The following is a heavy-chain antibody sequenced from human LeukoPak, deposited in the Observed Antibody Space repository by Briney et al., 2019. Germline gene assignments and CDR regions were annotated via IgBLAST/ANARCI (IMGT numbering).Heavy chain of an antibody. CDR1: GYTFTGYY. CDR2: INPNSGGT. J-gene: IGHJ3*02. V-gene: IGHV1-2*02. D-gene: IGHD2-15*01. CDR3: ARVGRGYCSGGSCYQGRNSIEDI. Sequence: GASVKVSCKASGYTFTGYYMHWVRQAPGQGLEWMGWINPNSGGTNYAQEFQGRVTMTRDTSISTAYMELSRLRSDDTAVYYCARVGRGYCSGGSCYQGRNSIEDIWGQGTMVTVSS.